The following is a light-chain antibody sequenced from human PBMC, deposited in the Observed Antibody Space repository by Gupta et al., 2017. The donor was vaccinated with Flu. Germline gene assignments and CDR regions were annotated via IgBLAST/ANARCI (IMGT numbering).Light chain of an antibody. CDR3: QVWHSGTKSVV. V-gene: IGLV3-21*02. CDR1: NIGSKS. Sequence: SYALTQTPPVSVAPGQTAEITCGGDNIGSKSVHWYQQKPGQAPVLVVYDDRDRPSGIPERFSGSNSGNTAALTISRAEAGDEADYYCQVWHSGTKSVVFGGGTKLTVL. CDR2: DDR. J-gene: IGLJ2*01.